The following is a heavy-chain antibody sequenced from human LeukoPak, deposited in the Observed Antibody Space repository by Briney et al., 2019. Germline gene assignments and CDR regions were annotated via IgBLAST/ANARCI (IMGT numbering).Heavy chain of an antibody. CDR3: ARVKDVNDDITFQH. J-gene: IGHJ1*01. V-gene: IGHV3-7*01. D-gene: IGHD3-16*01. Sequence: PGGSLRLSCAASGFTFSDYWMTWVRQAPGKGLEWVANIKPDGSEKYYVDSVKGRFTISRDNAKNSLFLQMNSLRVDDTAVYYRARVKDVNDDITFQHWGQGALVTVSS. CDR1: GFTFSDYW. CDR2: IKPDGSEK.